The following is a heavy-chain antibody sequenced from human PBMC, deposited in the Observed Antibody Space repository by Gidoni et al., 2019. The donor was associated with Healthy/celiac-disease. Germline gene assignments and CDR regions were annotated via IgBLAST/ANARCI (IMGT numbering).Heavy chain of an antibody. Sequence: EVQLVESGGCLVQPGGSLRLSCAASGSTFSSYSMNWVRQAPGKGLEGVSYISSSSSTIYYADSVKGRFTISRDNDKNSLYLQMNSLRDEDTAVYYCARDPSYSSGYYIWGQGTLVTVSS. J-gene: IGHJ4*02. V-gene: IGHV3-48*02. CDR3: ARDPSYSSGYYI. CDR1: GSTFSSYS. CDR2: ISSSSSTI. D-gene: IGHD3-22*01.